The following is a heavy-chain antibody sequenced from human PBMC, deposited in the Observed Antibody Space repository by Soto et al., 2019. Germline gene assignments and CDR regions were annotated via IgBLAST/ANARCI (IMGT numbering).Heavy chain of an antibody. D-gene: IGHD2-8*01. CDR1: GGSISSSSYY. V-gene: IGHV4-39*01. CDR2: IYYSGST. J-gene: IGHJ4*02. Sequence: QLQLQESGPGLVKPSETLSLTCTVSGGSISSSSYYWGWIRQPPGKGLEWIGSIYYSGSTYCNPSLKSRVTIAVDTSKNQFSLKLSSVTAADTAVYYCARQDELLMVYAPHFDYWGQGTLVTVSS. CDR3: ARQDELLMVYAPHFDY.